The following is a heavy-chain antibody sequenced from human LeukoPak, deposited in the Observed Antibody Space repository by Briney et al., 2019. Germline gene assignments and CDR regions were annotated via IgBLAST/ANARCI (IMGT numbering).Heavy chain of an antibody. CDR3: ARDRHSSSSPSREFDY. CDR2: IIPIFGTA. Sequence: GASVKVSCKASGGTFSSYAISWVRQAPGQGLEWMGGIIPIFGTANYAQKFQGRVTITTDESTSTAYMELSSLRSEDTAVYYCARDRHSSSSPSREFDYWGQGTLVTVSS. CDR1: GGTFSSYA. V-gene: IGHV1-69*05. J-gene: IGHJ4*02. D-gene: IGHD6-6*01.